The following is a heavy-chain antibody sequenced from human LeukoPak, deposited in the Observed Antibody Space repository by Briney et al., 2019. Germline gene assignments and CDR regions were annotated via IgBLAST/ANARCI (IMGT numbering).Heavy chain of an antibody. CDR3: SKDLPHTRAWALNY. Sequence: PGGSLRLSCAASGFTFSGYCMSWIRQAPGKGLEWVSYISSSGSTIYYTDSVKGRFTISRDNAKNSLYLQMNSLRTDDTAVYYCSKDLPHTRAWALNYWGQGALVTVSS. CDR1: GFTFSGYC. J-gene: IGHJ4*02. V-gene: IGHV3-11*01. D-gene: IGHD2-2*01. CDR2: ISSSGSTI.